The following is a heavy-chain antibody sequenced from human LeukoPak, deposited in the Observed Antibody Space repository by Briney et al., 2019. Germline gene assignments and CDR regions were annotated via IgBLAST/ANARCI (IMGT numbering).Heavy chain of an antibody. Sequence: SETLSLTCTVSGGSISSNAHYWSWIRQPPGKGLEWIGYIYHSGTAYYNPSLKSRVTISIDKSKNQFSLKLSSVTAADTAIYYCARDKNAYSSSRYYDYWGQGPLVTVSS. CDR1: GGSISSNAHY. CDR2: IYHSGTA. J-gene: IGHJ4*02. V-gene: IGHV4-30-2*01. CDR3: ARDKNAYSSSRYYDY. D-gene: IGHD6-13*01.